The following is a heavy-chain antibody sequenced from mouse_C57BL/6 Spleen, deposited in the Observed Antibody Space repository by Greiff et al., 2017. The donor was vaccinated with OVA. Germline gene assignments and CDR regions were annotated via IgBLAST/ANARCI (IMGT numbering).Heavy chain of an antibody. CDR3: ARAYYSNPFAY. V-gene: IGHV3-1*01. D-gene: IGHD2-5*01. J-gene: IGHJ3*01. CDR2: ISYSGST. Sequence: EVQVVESGPGMVKPSQSLSLTCTVTGYSITSGYDWHWIRHFPGNKLEWMGYISYSGSTNYNPSLKSRISITHDTSKNHFFLKLNSVTTEDTATYYCARAYYSNPFAYWGQGTLVTVSA. CDR1: GYSITSGYD.